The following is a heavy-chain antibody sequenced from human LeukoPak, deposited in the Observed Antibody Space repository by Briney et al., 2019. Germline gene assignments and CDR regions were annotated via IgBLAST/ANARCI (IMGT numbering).Heavy chain of an antibody. D-gene: IGHD3-16*01. CDR1: GGSISSYY. CDR3: ARHTPLLGGITLFDH. V-gene: IGHV4-59*01. Sequence: SETLSLTCTVSGGSISSYYWSWIRQPPGKGLEWIGYIYYSGSTNYNPSLKSRVTISVDTSKNQFSLKLSSVTAADTAVYYCARHTPLLGGITLFDHWGQGIVVTVSS. J-gene: IGHJ4*02. CDR2: IYYSGST.